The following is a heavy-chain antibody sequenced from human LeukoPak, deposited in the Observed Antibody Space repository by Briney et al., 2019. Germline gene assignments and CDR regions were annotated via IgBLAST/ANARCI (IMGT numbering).Heavy chain of an antibody. CDR2: INHSGST. Sequence: SETLSLTCAVYGGSFSDYYWSWIRQPPGKGLEWIGEINHSGSTNYNPSLKSRVTISVDTSKNQFSLKLSSVTAADTAVYYCARRGITMVRGVIIRTMWDYWGQGTLVTVSS. D-gene: IGHD3-10*01. J-gene: IGHJ4*02. CDR3: ARRGITMVRGVIIRTMWDY. V-gene: IGHV4-34*01. CDR1: GGSFSDYY.